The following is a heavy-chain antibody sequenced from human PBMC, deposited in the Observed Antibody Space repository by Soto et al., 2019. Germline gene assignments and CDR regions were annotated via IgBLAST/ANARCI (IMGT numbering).Heavy chain of an antibody. CDR3: AHRVLRTVFGLVTTTAIYFDF. Sequence: QITLNESGPTPVNPRQTLTLTCTFSGFSLTTSGVGVGWIRQSPGKAPEWLALIYWDDDKRYSPYLKSRLTITKDTSKNQVVLTMADLDPADTATYYCAHRVLRTVFGLVTTTAIYFDFWGQGTPVAVSS. CDR1: GFSLTTSGVG. D-gene: IGHD3-3*01. V-gene: IGHV2-5*02. J-gene: IGHJ4*02. CDR2: IYWDDDK.